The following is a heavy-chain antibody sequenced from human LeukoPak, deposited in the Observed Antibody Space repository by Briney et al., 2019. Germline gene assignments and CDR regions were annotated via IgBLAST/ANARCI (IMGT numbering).Heavy chain of an antibody. CDR1: GYTFTSYG. CDR3: ARVKRYGSGTTGGDY. J-gene: IGHJ4*02. Sequence: DSVKVSCKASGYTFTSYGISWVRQTPGQGLEWMGWISAYNGNTNYAQKLQGRVTMTTDTSTSTAYMELRSLRSDDTAVYYCARVKRYGSGTTGGDYWGQGTLVTVSS. D-gene: IGHD3-10*01. CDR2: ISAYNGNT. V-gene: IGHV1-18*04.